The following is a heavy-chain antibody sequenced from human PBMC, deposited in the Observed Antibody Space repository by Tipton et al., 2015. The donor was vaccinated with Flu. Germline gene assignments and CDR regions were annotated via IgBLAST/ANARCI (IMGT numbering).Heavy chain of an antibody. CDR3: ARGSGSGTDVTFYF. CDR1: GGSMSSFY. D-gene: IGHD3-10*01. V-gene: IGHV4-4*07. Sequence: TLSLTCTVSGGSMSSFYWTWIRQPAGKGLEWIGRMYVSGSTKYNPSLKSRVTMSVDTSKNQFSLKLSSVTAADTAVYYCARGSGSGTDVTFYFWGQGTLVTVCS. J-gene: IGHJ4*02. CDR2: MYVSGST.